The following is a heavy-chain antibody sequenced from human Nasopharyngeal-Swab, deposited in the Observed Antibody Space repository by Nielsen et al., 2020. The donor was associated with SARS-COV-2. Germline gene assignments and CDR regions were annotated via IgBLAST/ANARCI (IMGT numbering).Heavy chain of an antibody. CDR3: ARDKGIQYCSSTSCYESMIDYYGMDV. J-gene: IGHJ6*02. D-gene: IGHD2-2*01. CDR1: GFTFSSYS. CDR2: ISSSSSYI. Sequence: GESLKISCAASGFTFSSYSMNWVPQAPGKGLEWVSSISSSSSYIYYADSVKGRFTISRDNAKNSLYLQMNSLRAEDTAVYYCARDKGIQYCSSTSCYESMIDYYGMDVWGQGTTVTVSS. V-gene: IGHV3-21*01.